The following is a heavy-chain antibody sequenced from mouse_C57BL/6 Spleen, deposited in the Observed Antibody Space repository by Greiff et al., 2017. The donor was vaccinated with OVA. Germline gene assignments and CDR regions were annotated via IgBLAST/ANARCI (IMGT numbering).Heavy chain of an antibody. Sequence: EVQLVESGGGLVQPGGSLSLSCAASGFTFTDYYMSWVRQPPGKALEWLGFIRNKANGYTTEYSASVKGRFTISRDNSQSILYLQMNALRAEDSATYYGARLTTVVARGYYFDYWGQGTTLTVSS. V-gene: IGHV7-3*01. J-gene: IGHJ2*01. CDR1: GFTFTDYY. D-gene: IGHD1-1*01. CDR3: ARLTTVVARGYYFDY. CDR2: IRNKANGYTT.